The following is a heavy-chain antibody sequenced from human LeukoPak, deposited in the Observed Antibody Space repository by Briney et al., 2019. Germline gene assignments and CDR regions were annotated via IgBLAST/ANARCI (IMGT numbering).Heavy chain of an antibody. D-gene: IGHD6-19*01. CDR3: ARATRYSSGWRYFDY. CDR1: GYTFTGYY. CDR2: INPNSGGT. V-gene: IGHV1-2*02. J-gene: IGHJ4*02. Sequence: ASVKVSCKASGYTFTGYYMHWVRQAPGQGLEWTGWINPNSGGTNYAQKFQGRVTMTRDTSISTAYMELSRLRSDDTAVYYCARATRYSSGWRYFDYWGQGTLVTVSS.